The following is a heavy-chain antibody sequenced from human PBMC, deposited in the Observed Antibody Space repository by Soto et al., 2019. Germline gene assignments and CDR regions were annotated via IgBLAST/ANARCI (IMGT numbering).Heavy chain of an antibody. D-gene: IGHD3-9*01. CDR1: GFTFSSYG. CDR3: AKKGYFDWFRAYYYMDV. V-gene: IGHV3-33*06. CDR2: IWYDGSNK. Sequence: GGSLRLSCAASGFTFSSYGMHWVRQAPGKGLEWVAVIWYDGSNKYYADSVKGRFTISRDNSKNTLYLQMNSLRAEDTAVYYCAKKGYFDWFRAYYYMDVWGKGTTVTVSS. J-gene: IGHJ6*03.